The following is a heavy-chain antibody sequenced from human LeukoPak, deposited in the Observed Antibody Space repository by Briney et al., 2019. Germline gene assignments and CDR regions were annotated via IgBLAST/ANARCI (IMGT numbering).Heavy chain of an antibody. D-gene: IGHD4-17*01. CDR1: VFTFSSYW. J-gene: IGHJ4*02. Sequence: GGSLRLSCAASVFTFSSYWMSWVRQAPGKGLEWVANIKQDGSEKYYVDSVKGRFTISRDNAKNSLYLQMNSLRAEDTAVYYCARDAMTTVPYWGQGTLVTVSS. V-gene: IGHV3-7*01. CDR3: ARDAMTTVPY. CDR2: IKQDGSEK.